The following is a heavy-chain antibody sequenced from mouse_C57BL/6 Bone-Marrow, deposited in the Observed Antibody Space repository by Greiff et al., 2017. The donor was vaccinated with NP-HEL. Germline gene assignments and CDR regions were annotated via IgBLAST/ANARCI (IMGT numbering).Heavy chain of an antibody. V-gene: IGHV1-72*01. CDR2: IDPNSGGT. CDR3: ARAGPITTVVAYYYAMDY. D-gene: IGHD1-1*01. CDR1: GYTFTSYW. Sequence: QVQLQQPGAELVKPGASVKLSCKASGYTFTSYWMHWVKQRPGRGLEWIGRIDPNSGGTKYNEKFKSKATLTVDKPSSTAYMPLSSRTSEDSAVYYCARAGPITTVVAYYYAMDYWGQGTSVTVSA. J-gene: IGHJ4*01.